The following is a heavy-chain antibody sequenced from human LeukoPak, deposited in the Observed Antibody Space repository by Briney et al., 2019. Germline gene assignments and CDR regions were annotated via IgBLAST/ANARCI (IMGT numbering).Heavy chain of an antibody. Sequence: GGSLRLSCIASGFTFSTYTMSWVRQAPGEGLKWVSGILVNGGTYYADSVKGRFTISRDNSKNTLYLQMNSLRAEDTAVYYCANGICSSTSCYGFCGMDVWGQGTTVTVFS. CDR3: ANGICSSTSCYGFCGMDV. V-gene: IGHV3-23*01. CDR1: GFTFSTYT. CDR2: ILVNGGT. J-gene: IGHJ6*02. D-gene: IGHD2-2*01.